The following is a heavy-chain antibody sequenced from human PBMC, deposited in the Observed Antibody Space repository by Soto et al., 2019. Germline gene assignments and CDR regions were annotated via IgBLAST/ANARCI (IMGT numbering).Heavy chain of an antibody. CDR3: ARPYYDFWSGYSGFGY. Sequence: PGESLKISCKGSGYSFANYWIAWVRQMAGKGLERMGIIYPGDSDTRYSPSFQGQVTISADKSISTAYLQWNSLKASDTAMYYCARPYYDFWSGYSGFGYWGQGTLVTASS. CDR2: IYPGDSDT. V-gene: IGHV5-51*01. D-gene: IGHD3-3*01. J-gene: IGHJ4*02. CDR1: GYSFANYW.